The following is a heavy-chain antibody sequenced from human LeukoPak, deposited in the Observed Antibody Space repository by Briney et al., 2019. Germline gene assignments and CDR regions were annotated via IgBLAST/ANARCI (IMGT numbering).Heavy chain of an antibody. V-gene: IGHV3-48*04. CDR3: ARAPATNEWRCMDY. D-gene: IGHD2-8*02. Sequence: GGSLRLSCAASGFTFSSYSMNWVRQAPGKGLEWVSYISSSSSTIYYADSVKGRFTISRDNAKNSLYLQMNSLGAEDTAVYYCARAPATNEWRCMDYWGQGTLVTVSS. J-gene: IGHJ4*02. CDR2: ISSSSSTI. CDR1: GFTFSSYS.